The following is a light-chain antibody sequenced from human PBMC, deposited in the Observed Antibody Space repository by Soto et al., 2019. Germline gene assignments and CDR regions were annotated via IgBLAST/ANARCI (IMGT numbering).Light chain of an antibody. Sequence: DIQMTQSPSTLSASVGDRVTITCRASQSISSWLAWYQQKPGKAPKLLIYDASSLESGVPSRFSGSGSGTEFTLTISSLQPDDFATYDCQQYNSYSTLTFGQGTKVEIK. CDR1: QSISSW. J-gene: IGKJ1*01. CDR3: QQYNSYSTLT. CDR2: DAS. V-gene: IGKV1-5*01.